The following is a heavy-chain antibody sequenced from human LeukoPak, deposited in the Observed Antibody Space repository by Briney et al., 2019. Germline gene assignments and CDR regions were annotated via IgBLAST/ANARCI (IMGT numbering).Heavy chain of an antibody. CDR1: GFTVSSNY. D-gene: IGHD3-3*01. Sequence: GGSLRLSCAASGFTVSSNYMSWVRQARGKGLEWVSVIYSGGNTYYADSVKGRFTISRDKSKNKLYLQMNSLRAEDTAVYYCARVSYDFWSGYPDYWGQGTLVTVSS. CDR2: IYSGGNT. J-gene: IGHJ4*02. V-gene: IGHV3-66*02. CDR3: ARVSYDFWSGYPDY.